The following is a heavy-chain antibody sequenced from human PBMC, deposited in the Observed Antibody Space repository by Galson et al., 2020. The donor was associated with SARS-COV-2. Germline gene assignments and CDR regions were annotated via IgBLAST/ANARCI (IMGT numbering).Heavy chain of an antibody. V-gene: IGHV3-23*01. D-gene: IGHD3-16*01. CDR2: ISGSGGST. CDR3: AKEGGFWGTEDAFDI. CDR1: GFTFSSYA. J-gene: IGHJ3*02. Sequence: GESLKISCAASGFTFSSYAMSWVRQAPGKGLEWVSAISGSGGSTYYADSVKGRFTISRDNSKNTLYLQMNSLRAEDTAVYYCAKEGGFWGTEDAFDIWGQGTMVTVSS.